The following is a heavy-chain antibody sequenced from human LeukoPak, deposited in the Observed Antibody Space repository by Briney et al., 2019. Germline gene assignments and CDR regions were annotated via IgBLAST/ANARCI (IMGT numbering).Heavy chain of an antibody. CDR3: ARQYSSSLGDWFDP. CDR2: ISAYNGNT. J-gene: IGHJ5*02. CDR1: GGTFSGYD. Sequence: ASVKVSCKASGGTFSGYDISWVRQAPGQGLEWMGWISAYNGNTNYAQKLQGRVTMTTDTSTSTAYMELRSLRSDDTAVYYCARQYSSSLGDWFDPWGQGTLVTVSS. V-gene: IGHV1-18*01. D-gene: IGHD6-6*01.